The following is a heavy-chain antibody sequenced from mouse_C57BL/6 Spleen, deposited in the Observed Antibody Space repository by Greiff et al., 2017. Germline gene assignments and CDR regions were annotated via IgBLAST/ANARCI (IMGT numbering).Heavy chain of an antibody. D-gene: IGHD1-1*01. CDR3: ARPSGSSLYAMDY. Sequence: EVQLQQSGPELVKPGASVKISCKASGYTFTDYYMNWVKQSHGKSLEWIGDINPNNGGTSYNQKFKGKATLTVDKSSSTAYMELRSLTSEDSAVXYCARPSGSSLYAMDYWGQGTSVTVSS. J-gene: IGHJ4*01. CDR2: INPNNGGT. V-gene: IGHV1-26*01. CDR1: GYTFTDYY.